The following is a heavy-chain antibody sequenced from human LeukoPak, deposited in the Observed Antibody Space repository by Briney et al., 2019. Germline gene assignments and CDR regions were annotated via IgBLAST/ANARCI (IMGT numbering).Heavy chain of an antibody. V-gene: IGHV4-39*01. D-gene: IGHD6-19*01. CDR1: DGSVNNRNYY. CDR2: IFYSGTT. CDR3: ARRMSVAGTIDF. Sequence: PSESLSLTCTVSDGSVNNRNYYWAWIRQPPGKGLEWIGSIFYSGTTYYNPSLESRVTISVDASKNQFSLRLNSVTAADTAIYFCARRMSVAGTIDFWGQGTLVTVSS. J-gene: IGHJ4*02.